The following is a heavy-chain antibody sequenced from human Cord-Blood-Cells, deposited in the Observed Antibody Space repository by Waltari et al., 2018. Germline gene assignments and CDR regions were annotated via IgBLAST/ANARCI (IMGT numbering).Heavy chain of an antibody. CDR2: IIPIFGTA. V-gene: IGHV1-69*01. D-gene: IGHD6-13*01. Sequence: QVQLVQSGAEVKKPGSSAKVSCKASGGTFSSYAITWVRQAPGQGLEWMGGIIPIFGTANYAQKCQGRVTITADESTSTAYMELSSLRSEDTAVYYGARDGSSSYNWFDPWGQGTLVTVSS. CDR3: ARDGSSSYNWFDP. J-gene: IGHJ5*02. CDR1: GGTFSSYA.